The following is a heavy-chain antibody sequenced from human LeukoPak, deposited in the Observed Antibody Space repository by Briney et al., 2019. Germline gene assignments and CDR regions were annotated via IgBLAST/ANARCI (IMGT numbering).Heavy chain of an antibody. Sequence: SETLSLTCAVYGGSFSGYYWSWIRQPPGKGLEWIGEINHSGSTNYNPSLKSRVTISVDTSKNQFSLKLSSVTAADTAVYYCSRERGIVRGNNWFDPWGQETLVTVSS. J-gene: IGHJ5*02. D-gene: IGHD3-10*01. CDR3: SRERGIVRGNNWFDP. CDR1: GGSFSGYY. V-gene: IGHV4-34*01. CDR2: INHSGST.